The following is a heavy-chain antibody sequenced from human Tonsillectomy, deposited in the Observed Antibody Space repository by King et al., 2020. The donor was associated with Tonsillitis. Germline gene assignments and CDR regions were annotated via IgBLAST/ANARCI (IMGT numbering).Heavy chain of an antibody. CDR2: ISGMGVST. Sequence: VQLVQSGGGLVQPGGSLKLSFAASGFTFSSYAMSWVRQAPGRGLEWFSPISGMGVSTYYADSVKGRFTISRDNSKNTLYLQMNSLRAEDTAVYYCAKDKVATMPRDAFDFWGQGTMVTVSS. J-gene: IGHJ3*01. CDR1: GFTFSSYA. V-gene: IGHV3-23*04. CDR3: AKDKVATMPRDAFDF. D-gene: IGHD5-12*01.